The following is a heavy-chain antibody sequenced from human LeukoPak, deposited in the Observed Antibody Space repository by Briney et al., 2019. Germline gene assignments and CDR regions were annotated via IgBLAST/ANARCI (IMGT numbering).Heavy chain of an antibody. CDR2: IRSKAYGGTT. J-gene: IGHJ6*02. D-gene: IGHD3-22*01. V-gene: IGHV3-49*03. Sequence: LSLTCAVYGGSFSGYYWSWFRQAPGKGLEWVGFIRSKAYGGTTEYAASVKGRFTISRDDSKSIAYLQMNSLKTEDTAVYYCTREGDYYDSSGYYYYYYGMDVWGQGTTVTVSS. CDR3: TREGDYYDSSGYYYYYYGMDV. CDR1: GGSFSGYY.